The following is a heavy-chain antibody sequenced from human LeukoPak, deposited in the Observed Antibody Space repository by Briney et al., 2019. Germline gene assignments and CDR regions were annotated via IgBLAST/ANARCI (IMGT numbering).Heavy chain of an antibody. J-gene: IGHJ3*02. D-gene: IGHD2-2*01. V-gene: IGHV1-2*02. CDR2: INPSSGGT. Sequence: ASVKVSCKASGYTFTGYYMHWVRQAPGQGLEWMGWINPSSGGTNYAQKFQGRVTMTRDTSISTAYMELSRLRSDDTAVYYCAREWGYCSSTSCQRAFDIWGQGTMVTVSS. CDR3: AREWGYCSSTSCQRAFDI. CDR1: GYTFTGYY.